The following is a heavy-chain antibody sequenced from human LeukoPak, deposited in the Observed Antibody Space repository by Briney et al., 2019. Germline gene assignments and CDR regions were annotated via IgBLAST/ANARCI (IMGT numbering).Heavy chain of an antibody. V-gene: IGHV4-30-2*03. CDR1: GGSISSGGYS. Sequence: SETLSLTCAVSGGSISSGGYSWSWIRQPPGKGLEWIGYIYHSGSTYYNPSLKSRVTISVDTSKNQFSLKLSSVTAADTAVYYCARRPSGGLRYFDWDYWGQGTLVTVSS. J-gene: IGHJ4*02. CDR2: IYHSGST. CDR3: ARRPSGGLRYFDWDY. D-gene: IGHD3-9*01.